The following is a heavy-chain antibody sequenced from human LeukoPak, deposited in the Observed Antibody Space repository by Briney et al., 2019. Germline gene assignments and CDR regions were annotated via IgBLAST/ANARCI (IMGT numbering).Heavy chain of an antibody. Sequence: GASLKVSCKASGYSFTGYYIHWVRPAPGQGLEWMGWINPNNGGTNFAQKFQGRVTMTRDTPISTAYMELSRLRSDDTAIYYCAKDQNTGYANNWFDPWGQGTLVTVSS. J-gene: IGHJ5*02. CDR3: AKDQNTGYANNWFDP. CDR2: INPNNGGT. V-gene: IGHV1-2*02. CDR1: GYSFTGYY. D-gene: IGHD5-12*01.